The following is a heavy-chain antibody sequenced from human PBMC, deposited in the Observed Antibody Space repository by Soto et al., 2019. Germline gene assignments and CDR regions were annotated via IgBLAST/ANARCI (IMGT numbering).Heavy chain of an antibody. J-gene: IGHJ6*02. D-gene: IGHD3-22*01. V-gene: IGHV4-4*02. Sequence: QVQLQESGPGLVKPSGTLSLTCAVSGGSISSSNWWSWVRQPPGKGLEWIGEIYHSGSTNYNPSLKSRVTISVDKSKNQFSLKLSSVTAADTAVYYCARGTSLHSSGYHPRRYYGMDVWGQGTTVTVSS. CDR1: GGSISSSNW. CDR3: ARGTSLHSSGYHPRRYYGMDV. CDR2: IYHSGST.